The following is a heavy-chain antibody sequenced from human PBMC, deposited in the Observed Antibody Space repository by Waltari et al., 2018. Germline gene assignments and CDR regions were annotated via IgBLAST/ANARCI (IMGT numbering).Heavy chain of an antibody. J-gene: IGHJ4*02. V-gene: IGHV4-59*01. CDR3: ARGESPVYFDY. Sequence: QVQLQESGPGLVKPSETLSLTCTVSGGSITSYSWNWIRQPPGKGLEWIGYIYYSGSTNYNPSLKSRVTISVDTSKNQFSLRLSSVTAADTAVYYCARGESPVYFDYWGQGTLVTVSS. CDR2: IYYSGST. CDR1: GGSITSYS.